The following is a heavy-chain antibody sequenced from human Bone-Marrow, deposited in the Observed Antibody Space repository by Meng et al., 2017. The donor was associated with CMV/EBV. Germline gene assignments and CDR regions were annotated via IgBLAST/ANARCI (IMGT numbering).Heavy chain of an antibody. D-gene: IGHD1-26*01. CDR3: ARGISGRSYGMDV. J-gene: IGHJ6*02. CDR2: TYYSSKWYN. Sequence: LSCAISGDRVSSNIAAWNWIRQSPSRGLEWLGRTYYSSKWYNDYAVSVKSRITINPDTSKNQFSLQLNSVTPEDTAVYYCARGISGRSYGMDVWGQGTTVTVSS. CDR1: GDRVSSNIAA. V-gene: IGHV6-1*01.